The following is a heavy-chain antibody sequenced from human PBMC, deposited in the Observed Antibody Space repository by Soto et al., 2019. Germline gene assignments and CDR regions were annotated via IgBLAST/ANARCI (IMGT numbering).Heavy chain of an antibody. D-gene: IGHD3-10*01. CDR2: IYYSGST. Sequence: SETLSLTCTVSGGSISSYYWSWIRQPPGKGLEWIGYIYYSGSTNYNPSLKSRVTISVDTSKNQFSLKLSSVTAADTAVYYCAGLWFGELSSSYYWGQGTLVTVSS. J-gene: IGHJ4*02. CDR3: AGLWFGELSSSYY. V-gene: IGHV4-59*08. CDR1: GGSISSYY.